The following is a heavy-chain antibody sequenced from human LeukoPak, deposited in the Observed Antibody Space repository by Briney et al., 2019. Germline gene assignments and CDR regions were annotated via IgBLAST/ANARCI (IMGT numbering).Heavy chain of an antibody. CDR3: ARVYYGSGKGYFQD. CDR1: GFTFSSYS. D-gene: IGHD3-10*01. V-gene: IGHV3-48*04. J-gene: IGHJ1*01. Sequence: GGSLRLSCAASGFTFSSYSMNWVRQAPGKGLEWVSYISSTGSTIYYADSVKGRFTISRDNAKNSLYLQMNSLRAEDTAVYYCARVYYGSGKGYFQDWGQGTLITVSS. CDR2: ISSTGSTI.